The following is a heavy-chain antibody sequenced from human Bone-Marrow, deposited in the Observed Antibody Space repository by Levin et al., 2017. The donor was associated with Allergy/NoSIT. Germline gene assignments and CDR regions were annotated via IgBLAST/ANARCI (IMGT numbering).Heavy chain of an antibody. Sequence: ASVKVSCKVSGYTLTEFSMHWVRQAPGQGLEWMGGFDPEDGETIYAQKFQGRVTMTEDTSTDTASMELSSLRSEDTAMYYCATEPAPGLEKYYDTSGLGDWGHGTLVTVSS. V-gene: IGHV1-24*01. J-gene: IGHJ4*01. D-gene: IGHD3-22*01. CDR2: FDPEDGET. CDR3: ATEPAPGLEKYYDTSGLGD. CDR1: GYTLTEFS.